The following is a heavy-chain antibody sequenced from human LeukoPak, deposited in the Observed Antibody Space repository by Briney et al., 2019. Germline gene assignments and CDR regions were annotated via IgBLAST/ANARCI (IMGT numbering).Heavy chain of an antibody. D-gene: IGHD1-26*01. Sequence: SETLSLTCTVSGVSIRSSSFYWGWIRQPPGKGLEWIGSIYYSGSTYYRPSLKSRVTMSVDTSKNQFSLRLSSVTAADTAVYYRARGLRWDLTISGTSTFDYWGQGSLVTVSS. CDR3: ARGLRWDLTISGTSTFDY. CDR2: IYYSGST. CDR1: GVSIRSSSFY. J-gene: IGHJ4*02. V-gene: IGHV4-39*01.